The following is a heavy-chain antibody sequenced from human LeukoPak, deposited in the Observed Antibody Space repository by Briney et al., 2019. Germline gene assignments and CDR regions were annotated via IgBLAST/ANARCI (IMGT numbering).Heavy chain of an antibody. CDR1: GYTFTSHY. CDR3: ARDRGGNTYWFDP. CDR2: INPSGGST. D-gene: IGHD4-23*01. V-gene: IGHV1-46*01. Sequence: GASVKVSCKASGYTFTSHYIHWVLQAPGQGLEWMGIINPSGGSTSYAQMFQGRVTMTRDTSTSTVYMELSSLRSEDTAVYYCARDRGGNTYWFDPWGQGTLVTVSS. J-gene: IGHJ5*02.